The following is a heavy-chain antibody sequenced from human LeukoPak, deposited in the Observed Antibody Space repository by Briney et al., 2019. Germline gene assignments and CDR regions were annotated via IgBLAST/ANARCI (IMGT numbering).Heavy chain of an antibody. CDR3: GRGNSVDTAIFDY. CDR1: GGPISSYY. J-gene: IGHJ4*02. CDR2: FHYSGST. V-gene: IGHV4-59*01. Sequence: PSETLSLTCTVSGGPISSYYWSWIRQPPGKGLEWIGYFHYSGSTTYNPSLKSRVTISVDTSKNQFSLKLSSVTAADTAVYYCGRGNSVDTAIFDYWGQGTLVTVSS. D-gene: IGHD5-18*01.